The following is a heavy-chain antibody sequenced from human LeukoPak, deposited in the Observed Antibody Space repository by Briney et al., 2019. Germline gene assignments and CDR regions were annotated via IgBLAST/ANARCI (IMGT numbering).Heavy chain of an antibody. V-gene: IGHV3-23*01. Sequence: GGSLRLSCAASGFTFSSYAMNWVRQAPGKGLEWVSASGSGGNTDYADSVKGRFTISRDNSKNTLYLQMNSLRADDTAVYYCAMKAVPRPRLHDAFDFWGQGTVVSVSS. CDR2: SGSGGNT. J-gene: IGHJ3*01. CDR3: AMKAVPRPRLHDAFDF. CDR1: GFTFSSYA. D-gene: IGHD5-24*01.